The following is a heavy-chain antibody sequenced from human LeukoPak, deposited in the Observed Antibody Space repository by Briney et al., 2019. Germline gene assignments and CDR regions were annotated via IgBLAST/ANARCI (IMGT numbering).Heavy chain of an antibody. CDR3: ARDLGGSPFDY. CDR1: GFTFGDYA. Sequence: GGSLRLSCTASGFTFGDYAMSWVRQAPGKGLEWVAVIWADGSQKYYADSVKGRFTISKDNAKDTLYLQMDSLRAEDTAVYYCARDLGGSPFDYWGQGTLVSVSS. V-gene: IGHV3-33*01. CDR2: IWADGSQK. J-gene: IGHJ4*02. D-gene: IGHD1-26*01.